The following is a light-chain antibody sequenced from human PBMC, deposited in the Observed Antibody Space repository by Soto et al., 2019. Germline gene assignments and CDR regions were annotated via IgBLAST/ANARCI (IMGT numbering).Light chain of an antibody. CDR2: AAS. Sequence: DIVLTQSPGTVSLSPGERATLSCRASQSVSSSNLAWYQQKPAQAPSLLIYAASRRAPGIPERFSGSGSGTYFTLTSSRLEPEDFAVYYCQHYLTSPKTFGQGTKVEIK. CDR3: QHYLTSPKT. CDR1: QSVSSSN. V-gene: IGKV3-20*01. J-gene: IGKJ1*01.